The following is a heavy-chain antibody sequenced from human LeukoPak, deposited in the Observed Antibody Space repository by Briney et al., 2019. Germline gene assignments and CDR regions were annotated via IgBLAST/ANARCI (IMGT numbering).Heavy chain of an antibody. V-gene: IGHV4-31*03. CDR2: IYYSGTT. CDR1: GGSISSGAYY. D-gene: IGHD5-12*01. Sequence: PSETLSLTCTVSGGSISSGAYYWNWIRQHPGKGLEWIGYIYYSGTTYYNPSLKSRVTISIDTSKNQFSLKLSSVTATDTAMYYCARDSYSGYGSFDHWGQGTLVTVSS. J-gene: IGHJ4*02. CDR3: ARDSYSGYGSFDH.